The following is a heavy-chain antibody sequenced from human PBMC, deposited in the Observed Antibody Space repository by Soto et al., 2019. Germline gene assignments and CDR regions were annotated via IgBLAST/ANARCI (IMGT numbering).Heavy chain of an antibody. J-gene: IGHJ5*02. CDR1: GYTFTSYD. D-gene: IGHD3-3*01. Sequence: VKVSCKASGYTFTSYDINWVRQATGQGLEWMGWMNPNSGNTGYAQKFQGRVTMTRNTSISTAYMELSSLRSEDTAVYYCASLRLGYDFWSGYPSNWFDPWGQGTLVTVSS. V-gene: IGHV1-8*01. CDR2: MNPNSGNT. CDR3: ASLRLGYDFWSGYPSNWFDP.